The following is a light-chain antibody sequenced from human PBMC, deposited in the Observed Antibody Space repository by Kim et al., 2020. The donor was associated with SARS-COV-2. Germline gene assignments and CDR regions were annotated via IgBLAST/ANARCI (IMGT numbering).Light chain of an antibody. V-gene: IGLV3-21*04. CDR1: NIGSKS. CDR2: YDT. J-gene: IGLJ1*01. CDR3: QVWDSTSDHGV. Sequence: SYELTQPPSLSVAPGETARISCGGNNIGSKSVHWYKQRPGQAPVVAIYYDTDRPSGIPERFSGSISGHTATLTITRVEAGDEADYYCQVWDSTSDHGVFG.